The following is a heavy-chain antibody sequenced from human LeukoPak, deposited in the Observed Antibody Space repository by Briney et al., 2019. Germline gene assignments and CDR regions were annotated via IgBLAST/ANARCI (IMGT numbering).Heavy chain of an antibody. V-gene: IGHV4-34*01. D-gene: IGHD3-3*01. J-gene: IGHJ5*02. CDR1: GGSFSGYY. CDR2: INHSGST. Sequence: SETLSLTCPVYGGSFSGYYWSWIRQPPGKGLEWIGEINHSGSTNYNPSLKSRVTISVDTSKNQFSLKLSSVTAADTAVYYCARGPAITIFGVIIYNWFDPWGQGTLVTVSS. CDR3: ARGPAITIFGVIIYNWFDP.